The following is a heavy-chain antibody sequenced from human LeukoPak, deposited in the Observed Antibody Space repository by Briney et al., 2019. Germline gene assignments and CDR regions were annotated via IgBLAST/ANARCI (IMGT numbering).Heavy chain of an antibody. J-gene: IGHJ3*02. CDR1: GYTFTGYY. Sequence: ASVKVSCKASGYTFTGYYMHWVRQAPGQGLEGMGWINPNSGGTNYAQKFQGRGTMTRDTAISTAYMELSRLRSDDTAVYYCARDREPGVFAPHDAFDIWGQGKMVTVSS. D-gene: IGHD1-14*01. CDR3: ARDREPGVFAPHDAFDI. CDR2: INPNSGGT. V-gene: IGHV1-2*02.